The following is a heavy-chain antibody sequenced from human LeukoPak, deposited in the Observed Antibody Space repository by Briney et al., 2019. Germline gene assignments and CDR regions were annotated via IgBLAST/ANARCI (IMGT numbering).Heavy chain of an antibody. CDR3: ARGGYYTRVGFDY. J-gene: IGHJ4*02. CDR2: INHSGST. V-gene: IGHV4-34*01. D-gene: IGHD3-3*01. CDR1: GGSFSGYY. Sequence: SETLSLTCAVYGGSFSGYYWSWIRQPPGKGREWIGEINHSGSTNYNPSLKSRVTISVDTSKNQFSLKLSSVTAADTAVYYCARGGYYTRVGFDYWGQGTLVTVSS.